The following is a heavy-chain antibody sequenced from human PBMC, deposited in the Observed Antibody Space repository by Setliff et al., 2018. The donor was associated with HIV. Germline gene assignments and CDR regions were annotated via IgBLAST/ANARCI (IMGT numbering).Heavy chain of an antibody. V-gene: IGHV4-39*06. CDR1: GGSISDKSYY. D-gene: IGHD5-12*01. Sequence: SETLSLTCTVSGGSISDKSYYCGWIRQPPGKGLEWISNIYYTGSTYYNPSLQSRATISVDTSQNQFPLKLNSVTAADSALYFCARLGERGYDYRGYFDFWGQGKLVTVSS. J-gene: IGHJ4*02. CDR3: ARLGERGYDYRGYFDF. CDR2: IYYTGST.